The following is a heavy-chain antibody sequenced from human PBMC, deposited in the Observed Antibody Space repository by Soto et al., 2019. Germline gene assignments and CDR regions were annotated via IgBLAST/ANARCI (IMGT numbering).Heavy chain of an antibody. D-gene: IGHD1-20*01. CDR1: GGSISSGGYY. V-gene: IGHV4-31*03. Sequence: PSETLSLTCTVAGGSISSGGYYWSWIRQHPGKGLEWIGYIYYSGSTYYNPSLKSRVTISVGTSKNQFSLKLSSVTAADTAVYYCARVGGITGTTSVGTWGQGTPGTVSS. CDR2: IYYSGST. CDR3: ARVGGITGTTSVGT. J-gene: IGHJ5*02.